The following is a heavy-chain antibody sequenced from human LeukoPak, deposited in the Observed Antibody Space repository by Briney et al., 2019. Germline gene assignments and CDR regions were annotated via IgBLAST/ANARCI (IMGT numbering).Heavy chain of an antibody. D-gene: IGHD3-10*01. CDR1: GYTFTSYG. CDR2: ISAYNGNT. J-gene: IGHJ4*02. CDR3: ARDRGAITYYYGSGSYYKPLGY. Sequence: ASVKVSCKASGYTFTSYGISWVRQAPGQGLEWMGWISAYNGNTNYAQKLQGRVTMTTDTSTSTAYMELRSLRSDDTAVYYCARDRGAITYYYGSGSYYKPLGYWGQGTLVTVSS. V-gene: IGHV1-18*01.